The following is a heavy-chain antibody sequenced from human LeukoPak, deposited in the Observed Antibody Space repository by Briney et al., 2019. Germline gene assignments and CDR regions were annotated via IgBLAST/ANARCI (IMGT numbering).Heavy chain of an antibody. D-gene: IGHD4-17*01. V-gene: IGHV4-39*01. Sequence: SETLSLTCTVSGDSISSSSYYWGWIRQPRGKGLEWIVNIYYSGIIYYNPSLKSRVTISVDTSKNQFSLRLSSVTAADTTVYYCARVLRTYGDAFDYWGQGTLVTVSS. CDR3: ARVLRTYGDAFDY. CDR1: GDSISSSSYY. CDR2: IYYSGII. J-gene: IGHJ4*02.